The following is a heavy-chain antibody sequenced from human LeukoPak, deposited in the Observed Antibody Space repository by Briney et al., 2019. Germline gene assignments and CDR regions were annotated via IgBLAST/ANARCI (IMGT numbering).Heavy chain of an antibody. CDR1: GFTFSSYW. V-gene: IGHV3-74*01. CDR2: IHSDGIGT. Sequence: GGSLRLSCAASGFTFSSYWMHWIRQAPGKGLVWVSRIHSDGIGTSYADSVKGRFTISRDNSYNTLYLQMNSLRADDTAAYYCTKHRTGPPYGLDVWGQGTTVTVSS. CDR3: TKHRTGPPYGLDV. J-gene: IGHJ6*02.